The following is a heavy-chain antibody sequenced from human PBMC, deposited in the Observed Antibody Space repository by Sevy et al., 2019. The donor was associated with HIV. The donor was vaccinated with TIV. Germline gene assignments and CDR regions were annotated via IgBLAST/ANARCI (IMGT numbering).Heavy chain of an antibody. CDR3: AKDLESPPGDGGNYYYYGMDV. D-gene: IGHD3-10*01. J-gene: IGHJ6*02. V-gene: IGHV3-30*18. CDR2: ISYDGSNK. Sequence: GGSLRLSCAASGFTFSSYGMHWVRQAPGKGLEWVAVISYDGSNKYYADSVKGRFTISRDNSKNTLYLQMNSLRAEDTAVYYCAKDLESPPGDGGNYYYYGMDVWGQGTTVTVSS. CDR1: GFTFSSYG.